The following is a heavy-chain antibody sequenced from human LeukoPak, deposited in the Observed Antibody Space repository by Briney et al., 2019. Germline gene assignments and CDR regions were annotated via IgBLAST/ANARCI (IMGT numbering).Heavy chain of an antibody. CDR2: ISSSSSYI. Sequence: GGSLRLSCAASGFTFSSYSMNWVRQAPGKGLEWVSSISSSSSYIYYADLVKGRFTISRDNAKNSLHLQMNSLRAEDTAVYYCASVLGAAAARGYDPWGQGTLVTVSS. J-gene: IGHJ5*02. CDR1: GFTFSSYS. CDR3: ASVLGAAAARGYDP. D-gene: IGHD6-13*01. V-gene: IGHV3-21*01.